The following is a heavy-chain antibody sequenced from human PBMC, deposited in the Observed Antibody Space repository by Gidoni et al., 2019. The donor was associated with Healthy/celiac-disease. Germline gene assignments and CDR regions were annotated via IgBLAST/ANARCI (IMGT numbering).Heavy chain of an antibody. Sequence: QVQLVQSGAEVKKPGSSVKVSCKASGGTFSSYAISWVRQAPGQGLEWMGRIIPILGIANYAQKFQGRVTITADKSTSTAYMELSSLRSEDTAVYYCARELVVVTARPVEYFQHWGQGTLVTVSS. CDR2: IIPILGIA. CDR3: ARELVVVTARPVEYFQH. CDR1: GGTFSSYA. D-gene: IGHD2-21*02. J-gene: IGHJ1*01. V-gene: IGHV1-69*04.